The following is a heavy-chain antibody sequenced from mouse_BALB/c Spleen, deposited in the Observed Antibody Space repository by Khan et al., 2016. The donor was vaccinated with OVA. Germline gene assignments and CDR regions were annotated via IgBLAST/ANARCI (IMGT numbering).Heavy chain of an antibody. Sequence: QVQLQQPGAELVKPGASVKLSCKASGYTFTSYYIYWVKQRPGQGLEWIGGINPSNGGTYFNEKFESKATLTVDKSSSTAFMQVSSLTSEDSAVDYCTRSGGAAFAYWGQGTLVTVSA. J-gene: IGHJ3*01. CDR3: TRSGGAAFAY. CDR2: INPSNGGT. CDR1: GYTFTSYY. V-gene: IGHV1S81*02. D-gene: IGHD3-1*01.